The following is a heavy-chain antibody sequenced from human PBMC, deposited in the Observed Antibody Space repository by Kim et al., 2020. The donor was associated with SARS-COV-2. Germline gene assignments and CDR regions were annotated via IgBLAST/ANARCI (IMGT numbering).Heavy chain of an antibody. Sequence: ASVKVSCKASGYTFTDYYIHWVRQAPGQGLEWMGRIKPNSGVTKFAQKFQGRVTMTRDTSISTAYMELSGLRSDDTAVYYCVRGVAYSYGLYWGQGTLVTVSS. J-gene: IGHJ4*02. CDR1: GYTFTDYY. D-gene: IGHD3-16*01. CDR3: VRGVAYSYGLY. V-gene: IGHV1-2*06. CDR2: IKPNSGVT.